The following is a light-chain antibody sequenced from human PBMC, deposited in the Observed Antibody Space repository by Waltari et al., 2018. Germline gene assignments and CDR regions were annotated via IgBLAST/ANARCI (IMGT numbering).Light chain of an antibody. Sequence: QSALTQPASVSGSPGQSITISCTGTSSDVGGYNSVSWSQHHPAKAPKLSIYDVSKRPSGVSTRFSGSKSGNTASLTISGLQAEDEADYYCSSYTSSSVYVFGTGTKVTVL. CDR1: SSDVGGYNS. J-gene: IGLJ1*01. CDR2: DVS. V-gene: IGLV2-14*03. CDR3: SSYTSSSVYV.